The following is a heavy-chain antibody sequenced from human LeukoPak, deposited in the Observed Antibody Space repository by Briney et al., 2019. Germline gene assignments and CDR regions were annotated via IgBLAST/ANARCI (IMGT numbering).Heavy chain of an antibody. CDR3: ARGSGYYKLDWFDP. Sequence: SETLSLTCAVCGGSFSGYYWSWIRQPPGKGLEWIGEINHSGSTNYNPSLKSRVTISVDTSKNQFSLKLSSVTAADTAVYYCARGSGYYKLDWFDPWGQGTLVTVSS. CDR2: INHSGST. V-gene: IGHV4-34*01. J-gene: IGHJ5*02. D-gene: IGHD3-3*01. CDR1: GGSFSGYY.